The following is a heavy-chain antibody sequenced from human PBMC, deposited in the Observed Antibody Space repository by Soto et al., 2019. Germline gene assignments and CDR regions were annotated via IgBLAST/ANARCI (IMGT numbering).Heavy chain of an antibody. CDR1: GFSLSNARMG. J-gene: IGHJ6*02. CDR3: ARILSGYDGYYYYYGMDV. CDR2: IFSNDEK. Sequence: QVTLKESGPVLVKPTETLTLTCTVSGFSLSNARMGVSWIRQPPGKALEWLAHIFSNDEKSYSTSLKSRLTISKDTSKSQVVLTMTNMDPVDTATYYCARILSGYDGYYYYYGMDVWGQGTTVTVSS. D-gene: IGHD5-12*01. V-gene: IGHV2-26*01.